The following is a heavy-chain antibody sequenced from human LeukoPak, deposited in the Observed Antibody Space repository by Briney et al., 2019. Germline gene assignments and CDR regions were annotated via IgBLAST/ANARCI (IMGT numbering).Heavy chain of an antibody. CDR1: GFTFSSYS. V-gene: IGHV3-21*01. CDR3: ARDALIPYCSSTSCWGGYYYYMDV. CDR2: ISSSSSYI. J-gene: IGHJ6*03. D-gene: IGHD2-2*01. Sequence: PGGSLRLSCAASGFTFSSYSRNWVRQAPGKGLEWISSISSSSSYIYYADSVKGRFTISRDNAKNSLYLQMNSLKAEDTAVYYCARDALIPYCSSTSCWGGYYYYMDVWGKGTTVTVSS.